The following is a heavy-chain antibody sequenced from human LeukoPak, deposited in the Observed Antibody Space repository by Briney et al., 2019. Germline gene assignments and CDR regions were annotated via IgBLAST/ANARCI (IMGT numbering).Heavy chain of an antibody. CDR1: GGSISSSSYY. J-gene: IGHJ3*02. Sequence: SETLSLTCTVSGGSISSSSYYWGWIRQPPGKGLEWIGSIYYSGSTYYNPSLKSRVTISVDTSKNQFSLKLSSVTAADTAVYYCARGAVGPYDSSGYYLDDAFDIWGQGTMVTVSS. D-gene: IGHD3-22*01. CDR2: IYYSGST. V-gene: IGHV4-39*07. CDR3: ARGAVGPYDSSGYYLDDAFDI.